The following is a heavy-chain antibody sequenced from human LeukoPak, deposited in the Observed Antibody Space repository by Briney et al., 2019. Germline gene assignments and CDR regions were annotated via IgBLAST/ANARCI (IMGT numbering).Heavy chain of an antibody. CDR3: GKGYCSSTSCPLDY. CDR1: GFTFSSYA. CDR2: IWFNGRNK. J-gene: IGHJ4*02. V-gene: IGHV3-30*04. D-gene: IGHD2-2*01. Sequence: GRSLRLSCAASGFTFSSYAIHWVRQAPGKGLEWVAVIWFNGRNKYYGDSVKGRFTISRDNSKDTLYLQMNSLRVEDTTVYYCGKGYCSSTSCPLDYWGQGTLVTVSS.